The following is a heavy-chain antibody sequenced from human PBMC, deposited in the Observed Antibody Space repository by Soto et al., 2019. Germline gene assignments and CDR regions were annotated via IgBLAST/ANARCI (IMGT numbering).Heavy chain of an antibody. V-gene: IGHV1-8*01. D-gene: IGHD6-6*01. CDR2: MNPNSGNT. CDR3: AKDRDIAARPFDY. J-gene: IGHJ4*02. Sequence: ASVKVSCKASGYTFTSYDINWVRQATGQGLEWMGWMNPNSGNTGYAQKFQGRVTMTRNTSISTAYMELSSLRSEDTAVYYCAKDRDIAARPFDYWGQGTLVTVSS. CDR1: GYTFTSYD.